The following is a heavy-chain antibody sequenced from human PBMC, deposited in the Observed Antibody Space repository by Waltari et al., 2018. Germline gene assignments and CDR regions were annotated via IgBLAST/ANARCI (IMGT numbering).Heavy chain of an antibody. V-gene: IGHV3-21*01. CDR1: GFTFSTYS. Sequence: EVQLVESGGGLVKPGGALRLACAASGFTFSTYSMNWVRPAPGKGLEWVSSISSSSSYIYYADSVKGRFTISRDNAKNSLYLQMNSLRAEDTAVYYCARDVAVADYWGQGTLVTVSS. J-gene: IGHJ4*02. CDR2: ISSSSSYI. CDR3: ARDVAVADY. D-gene: IGHD6-19*01.